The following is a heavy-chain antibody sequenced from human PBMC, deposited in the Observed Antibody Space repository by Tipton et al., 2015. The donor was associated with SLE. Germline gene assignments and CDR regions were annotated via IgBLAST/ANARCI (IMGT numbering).Heavy chain of an antibody. CDR2: SYYSGST. CDR3: ARTNGAFDI. D-gene: IGHD1-1*01. J-gene: IGHJ3*02. Sequence: LRLSCTVSGGSISSGDYYWSWIRQPPGKGLEWIGYSYYSGSTNYNPSLKSRVTISVDTSKNQFSLKLSSVTAADTAVYYCARTNGAFDIWGQGTMVTVSS. CDR1: GGSISSGDYY. V-gene: IGHV4-30-4*01.